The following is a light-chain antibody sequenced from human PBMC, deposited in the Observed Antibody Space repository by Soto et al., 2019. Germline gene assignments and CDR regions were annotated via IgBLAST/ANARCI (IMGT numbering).Light chain of an antibody. Sequence: DIQMTQSPSTLSASVGDTVTITCRASQSISTWLAWYQQKPGKAPKLLIYKASSLESGVPSRFSGSGSGTEFTLTISSLQPDDFATYYCQQYNNYPRTFGGGTEVEIK. CDR3: QQYNNYPRT. J-gene: IGKJ4*01. V-gene: IGKV1-5*03. CDR1: QSISTW. CDR2: KAS.